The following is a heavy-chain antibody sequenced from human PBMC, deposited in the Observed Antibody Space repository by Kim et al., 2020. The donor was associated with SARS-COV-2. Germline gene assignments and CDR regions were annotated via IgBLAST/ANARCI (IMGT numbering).Heavy chain of an antibody. CDR3: ARNRVEMATTLSSSTNYYYYYGMDV. J-gene: IGHJ6*02. D-gene: IGHD5-12*01. CDR1: GGSISSYY. V-gene: IGHV4-59*13. Sequence: SETLSLTCTVSGGSISSYYWSWIRQPPGKGLEWIGYIYYSGSTNYNPSLKSRVTISVDTSKNQFSLKLSSVTAADTAVYYCARNRVEMATTLSSSTNYYYYYGMDVWGQGTTVTVSS. CDR2: IYYSGST.